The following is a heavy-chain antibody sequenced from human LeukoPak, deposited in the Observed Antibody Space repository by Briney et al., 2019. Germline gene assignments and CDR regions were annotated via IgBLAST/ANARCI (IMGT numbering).Heavy chain of an antibody. CDR3: AKGGIHRGYYYYYMDV. V-gene: IGHV3-9*01. D-gene: IGHD6-13*01. J-gene: IGHJ6*03. CDR1: GFTFDDYA. Sequence: GGSLRLSCAASGFTFDDYAMHWVRQAPGKGLEWVSGINWSVDRIGYADSGKGRFTISRDNAKKSLYLQMNRLRAEDTALYYCAKGGIHRGYYYYYMDVWGKGTTVTISS. CDR2: INWSVDRI.